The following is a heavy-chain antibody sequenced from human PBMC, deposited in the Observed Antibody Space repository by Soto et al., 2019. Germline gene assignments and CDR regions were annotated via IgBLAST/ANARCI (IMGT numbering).Heavy chain of an antibody. V-gene: IGHV1-18*01. CDR3: ASGSGSGSYFAPLSYYYMDV. Sequence: ASVKVSCKASGYTFTSYGISWVRQAPGQGLEWMGWISAYNGNTNYAQKLQGRVTMTTDTSTSTAYMELRSLRSDDTAVYYCASGSGSGSYFAPLSYYYMDVWGKGTTVTVSS. D-gene: IGHD3-10*01. J-gene: IGHJ6*03. CDR1: GYTFTSYG. CDR2: ISAYNGNT.